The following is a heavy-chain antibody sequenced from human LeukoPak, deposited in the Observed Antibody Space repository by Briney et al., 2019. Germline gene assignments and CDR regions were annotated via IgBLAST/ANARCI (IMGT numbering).Heavy chain of an antibody. J-gene: IGHJ4*02. V-gene: IGHV4-34*01. CDR1: GGSFSGYY. CDR2: INHSGTT. D-gene: IGHD3-3*01. CDR3: ATSPYDFWSGYAPIFDS. Sequence: PSETLSLTCAVYGGSFSGYYWSWIRQPPGKGLEWIGEINHSGTTNYNSSLKSRVTISVDTSKNQFSLRLSSMTAADTAVYYCATSPYDFWSGYAPIFDSWGQGTLVTVSS.